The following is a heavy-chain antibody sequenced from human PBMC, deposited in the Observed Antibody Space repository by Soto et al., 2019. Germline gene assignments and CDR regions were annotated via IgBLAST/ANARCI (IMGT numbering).Heavy chain of an antibody. CDR2: INSAGSST. J-gene: IGHJ4*02. V-gene: IGHV3-74*01. CDR1: GLPFSSYW. CDR3: ALSHTVTTDY. D-gene: IGHD4-17*01. Sequence: EVQLVESGGGLVQPGGSLRLSCAASGLPFSSYWMHWVRQAPGKGLVWVSRINSAGSSTSYADSVKGRFTISRDNAKNTLYLQMNSLRAEDTAVYYCALSHTVTTDYWGQGTLVTVSS.